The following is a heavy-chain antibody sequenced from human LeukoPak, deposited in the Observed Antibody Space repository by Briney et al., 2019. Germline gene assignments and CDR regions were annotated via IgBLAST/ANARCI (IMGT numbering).Heavy chain of an antibody. CDR3: ARDLIRGGSGSCLNY. D-gene: IGHD3-10*01. V-gene: IGHV3-21*01. J-gene: IGHJ4*02. CDR2: ISSSSSYI. CDR1: GFTFSSYS. Sequence: GGSLRLSCAASGFTFSSYSMNWVRQAPGKGLEWVSSISSSSSYIYYADSVKDRFTISRDNAKNSLYLQMNSLRAEDTAVYYCARDLIRGGSGSCLNYWGQGTLVTVSS.